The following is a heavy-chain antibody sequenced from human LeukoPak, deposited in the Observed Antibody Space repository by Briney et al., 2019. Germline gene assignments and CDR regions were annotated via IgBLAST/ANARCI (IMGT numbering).Heavy chain of an antibody. V-gene: IGHV3-23*01. Sequence: GGSLRLSCAASGFTFSDYAMSWVRPAPGKGLEWVSGINWSGEKTSYADSVKGRFTISRDNSRNTLYLQTNSLRAEDTAIYYCAHVGSCTAGTCVPGGYWGQGALVTVSS. J-gene: IGHJ4*02. D-gene: IGHD1-1*01. CDR2: INWSGEKT. CDR3: AHVGSCTAGTCVPGGY. CDR1: GFTFSDYA.